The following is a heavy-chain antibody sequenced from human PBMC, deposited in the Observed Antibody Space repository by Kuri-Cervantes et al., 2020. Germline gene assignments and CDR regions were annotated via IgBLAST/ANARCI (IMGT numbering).Heavy chain of an antibody. V-gene: IGHV4-38-2*02. CDR1: GYSITSGYH. D-gene: IGHD3-3*01. Sequence: SETLSLTCVVSGYSITSGYHWAWIRQPPGGGLEWIATIHHSGSTSYNPSLKSRVTISADTSKNQFSLKLSSVTAADTAVYYCARDSYYDFWSGYYYYYMDVWGKGTTVTVSS. CDR3: ARDSYYDFWSGYYYYYMDV. CDR2: IHHSGST. J-gene: IGHJ6*03.